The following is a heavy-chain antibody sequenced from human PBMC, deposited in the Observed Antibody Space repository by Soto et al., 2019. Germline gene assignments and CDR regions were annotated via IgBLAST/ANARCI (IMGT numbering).Heavy chain of an antibody. D-gene: IGHD6-13*01. CDR3: ARSSNSIAAAGTGFDY. CDR1: GFTVSSTY. Sequence: QAGGSLRLSCAASGFTVSSTYMSWVRQAPGKGLEWVSVIYSGGSTYYADSVKGRFTISRDNSKNTLYLQMNSLRAEDTAVYYCARSSNSIAAAGTGFDYWGQGTLVTVSS. CDR2: IYSGGST. J-gene: IGHJ4*02. V-gene: IGHV3-53*01.